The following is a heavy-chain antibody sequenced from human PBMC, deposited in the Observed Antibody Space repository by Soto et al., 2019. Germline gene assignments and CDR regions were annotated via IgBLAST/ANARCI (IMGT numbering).Heavy chain of an antibody. CDR3: ARHGTYYDILTGHYYYGMDV. V-gene: IGHV5-51*01. CDR2: IYPGDSDT. CDR1: GFNFSRFW. D-gene: IGHD3-9*01. J-gene: IGHJ6*02. Sequence: GESLKISCKGSGFNFSRFWIGWVRQMPGKGLEWMGIIYPGDSDTRYSPSFLGQVTISADKSISTAYLQWSSLKASDTAMYYCARHGTYYDILTGHYYYGMDVWGQGTTVTVSS.